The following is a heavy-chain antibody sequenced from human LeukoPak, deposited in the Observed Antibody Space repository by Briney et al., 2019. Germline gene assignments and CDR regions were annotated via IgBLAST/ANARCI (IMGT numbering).Heavy chain of an antibody. Sequence: QPGRSLRLSCAASGFTFSSYGMHWVRQAPGKGLEWVAVIWYDGSNKYYADSVKGRFTISRDNSKNTLYLQMNSLRAEDTAVYYCARDGLVQNAFDIWGQGTMVTVSS. CDR2: IWYDGSNK. V-gene: IGHV3-33*01. CDR3: ARDGLVQNAFDI. D-gene: IGHD6-19*01. CDR1: GFTFSSYG. J-gene: IGHJ3*02.